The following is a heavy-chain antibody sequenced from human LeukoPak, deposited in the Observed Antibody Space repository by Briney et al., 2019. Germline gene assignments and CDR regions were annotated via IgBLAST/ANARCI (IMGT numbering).Heavy chain of an antibody. CDR1: GYTFTGYY. Sequence: ASVKVSCKASGYTFTGYYMHWVRQAPGQGLEWMGWINPNSGGTNYAQKLQGRVTMTTDTSTSTAYMELRSLRSDDTAVYYCARDTKYDSSGYYRNYYYYGMDVWGQGTTVTVSS. CDR3: ARDTKYDSSGYYRNYYYYGMDV. CDR2: INPNSGGT. V-gene: IGHV1-2*02. D-gene: IGHD3-22*01. J-gene: IGHJ6*02.